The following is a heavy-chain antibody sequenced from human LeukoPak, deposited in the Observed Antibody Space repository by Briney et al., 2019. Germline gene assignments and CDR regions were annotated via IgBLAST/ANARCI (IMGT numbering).Heavy chain of an antibody. J-gene: IGHJ4*02. D-gene: IGHD3-16*01. V-gene: IGHV3-23*01. Sequence: GGSLRLSCAASGFTFSSYAMTWVRQAPGKGLEWVSAISGSGDITYYADSVKGRFTISRDNSKNSLYLQMNSLRAEDTAVYYCARGERLGGDYWGQGTLVTVSS. CDR3: ARGERLGGDY. CDR2: ISGSGDIT. CDR1: GFTFSSYA.